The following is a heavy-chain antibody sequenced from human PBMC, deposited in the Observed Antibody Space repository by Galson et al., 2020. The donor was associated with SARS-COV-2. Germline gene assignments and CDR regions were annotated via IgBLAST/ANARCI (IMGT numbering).Heavy chain of an antibody. CDR1: GDSINDRSYF. V-gene: IGHV4-39*07. D-gene: IGHD1-26*01. Sequence: SETLSLTCTVSGDSINDRSYFWDWVRQPPGKGLEWIGSIYYSWSTYYNPSLKSRVTMSVDTSKYQFSLNLHTVTVADTAVYYCPRGWDTQGKSWFDPWGQGTRVTVSS. J-gene: IGHJ5*02. CDR2: IYYSWST. CDR3: PRGWDTQGKSWFDP.